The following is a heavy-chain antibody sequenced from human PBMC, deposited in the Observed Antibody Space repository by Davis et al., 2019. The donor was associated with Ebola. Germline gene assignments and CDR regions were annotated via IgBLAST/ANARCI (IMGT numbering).Heavy chain of an antibody. CDR3: AKGRQLHFDY. CDR2: FSGSGDNR. Sequence: GESLKISCVASGFTFSNNAMSWVRQAPGKGLEWVSSFSGSGDNRYYADSVRGRFIISRENSKNTLYLQMNSLRAEDTAVYYCAKGRQLHFDYWGQGTLVTVSS. D-gene: IGHD5-18*01. J-gene: IGHJ4*02. V-gene: IGHV3-23*01. CDR1: GFTFSNNA.